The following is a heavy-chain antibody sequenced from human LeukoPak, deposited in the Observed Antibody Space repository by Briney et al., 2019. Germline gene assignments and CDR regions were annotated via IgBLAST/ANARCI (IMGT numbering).Heavy chain of an antibody. CDR1: GGTFSSYA. D-gene: IGHD3-22*01. V-gene: IGHV1-69*13. CDR2: IIPIFGTA. CDR3: ARLNYYDSSGYLESDY. Sequence: GASVKVSCKASGGTFSSYAISWVRQAPGQGLEWMGGIIPIFGTANYAQKFQGRVTITADESTGTAYMELSSLRSEDTAVYYCARLNYYDSSGYLESDYWGQGTLVTVSS. J-gene: IGHJ4*02.